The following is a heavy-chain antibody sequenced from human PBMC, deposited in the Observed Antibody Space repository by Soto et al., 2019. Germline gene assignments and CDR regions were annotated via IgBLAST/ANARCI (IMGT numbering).Heavy chain of an antibody. D-gene: IGHD6-6*01. CDR2: IYWDDEK. J-gene: IGHJ5*02. V-gene: IGHV2-5*02. CDR1: GFSVNTRGVG. CDR3: AHRRYGSSSFPDWLDP. Sequence: SGPTLVNPTQTLTLTCTLSGFSVNTRGVGVGWIRQPPGKALEWLALIYWDDEKRYSPSLQSRLAITKDTSKNQVVLTMTNMEPVDTATYYCAHRRYGSSSFPDWLDPWGQGTVVTVSS.